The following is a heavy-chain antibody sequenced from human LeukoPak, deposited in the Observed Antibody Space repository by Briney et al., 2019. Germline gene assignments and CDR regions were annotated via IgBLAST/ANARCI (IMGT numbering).Heavy chain of an antibody. CDR3: ARVLSVLTNWFDP. J-gene: IGHJ5*02. D-gene: IGHD3-9*01. CDR2: INHSGST. V-gene: IGHV4-34*01. Sequence: SETLSLTCAVYGGSFSGHYWSWIRQPPGKGLEWIGEINHSGSTNYNPSLKSRVTISVDTSKNQFSLKLSSVTAADTAVYYCARVLSVLTNWFDPWGQGTLVTVSS. CDR1: GGSFSGHY.